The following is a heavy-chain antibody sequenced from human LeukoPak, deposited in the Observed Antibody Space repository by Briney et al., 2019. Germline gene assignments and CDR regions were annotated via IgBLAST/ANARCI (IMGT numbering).Heavy chain of an antibody. Sequence: ASVKVSCKASVYTFTSYYMHWVRQAPGQGLEWMGIINPSGGSTSYAQKFQGRVTMTRDTSTSTVYMELSSLRSEDTAVYYCARGFNAIVVVPAAIRPGFDPWGQGTLVTVSS. CDR1: VYTFTSYY. J-gene: IGHJ5*02. V-gene: IGHV1-46*01. D-gene: IGHD2-2*02. CDR2: INPSGGST. CDR3: ARGFNAIVVVPAAIRPGFDP.